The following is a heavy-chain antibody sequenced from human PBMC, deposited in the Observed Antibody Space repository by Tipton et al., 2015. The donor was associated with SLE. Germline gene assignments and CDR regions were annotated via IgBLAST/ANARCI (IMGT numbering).Heavy chain of an antibody. D-gene: IGHD3-3*02. CDR1: GGSISSNNW. V-gene: IGHV4-4*02. Sequence: TLSLTCAVSGGSISSNNWWSWVRQPPGKGLELIGEIYHGGSTNYNLSLKSRVTMSIDKSKNQFSLQLSSVTPEDTAVYYCARDISARFDYWGQGALVTVSS. CDR3: ARDISARFDY. J-gene: IGHJ4*02. CDR2: IYHGGST.